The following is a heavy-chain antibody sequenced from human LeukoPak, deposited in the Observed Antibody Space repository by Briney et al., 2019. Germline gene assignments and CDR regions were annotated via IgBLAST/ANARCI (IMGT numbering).Heavy chain of an antibody. J-gene: IGHJ4*02. CDR1: GGSFSGYY. CDR2: INHSGST. Sequence: SETLSLTCAVYGGSFSGYYWSWIRQPPGKGLEWIGEINHSGSTDYNPSLESRVTISVDTSKNQFSLKLSSVTAADTAVYYCAMIAAGGYWGQGTLVTVSS. V-gene: IGHV4-34*01. D-gene: IGHD6-13*01. CDR3: AMIAAGGY.